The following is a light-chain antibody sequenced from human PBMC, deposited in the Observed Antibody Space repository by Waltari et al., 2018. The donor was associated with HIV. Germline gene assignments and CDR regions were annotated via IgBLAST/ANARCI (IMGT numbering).Light chain of an antibody. V-gene: IGLV1-44*01. CDR3: ASWDASLNGWV. J-gene: IGLJ3*02. CDR2: GNY. CDR1: TSNIGITT. Sequence: QSVVTQPPSVSGTPGQTVTITSSGSTSNIGITTVNWYQHLPGTAPKRLIYGNYQRPSGVPDRFSASKSGTSASLAISGLQSEDEADYYCASWDASLNGWVFGGGTKLTVL.